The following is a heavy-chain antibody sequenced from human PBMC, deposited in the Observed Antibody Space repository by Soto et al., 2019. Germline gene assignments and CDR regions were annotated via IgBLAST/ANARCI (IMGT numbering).Heavy chain of an antibody. CDR1: GYTFTSYG. CDR2: ISAYNGIP. V-gene: IGHV1-18*01. J-gene: IGHJ3*02. Sequence: ASVKVSCKASGYTFTSYGISWVRQAPGQGLEWMGWISAYNGIPNYAQKFQGRVTLTADKSTSTAYMDLSSLRSEDTAVYYCARDRNNWNSPGAFDIWGQGAMVTVSS. D-gene: IGHD1-20*01. CDR3: ARDRNNWNSPGAFDI.